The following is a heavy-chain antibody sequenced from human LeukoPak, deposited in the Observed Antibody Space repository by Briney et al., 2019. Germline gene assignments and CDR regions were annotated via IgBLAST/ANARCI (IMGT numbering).Heavy chain of an antibody. V-gene: IGHV3-48*04. CDR1: GFTFSSYS. Sequence: GGSLRLSCAASGFTFSSYSMNWVRQAPGKGLEWVSYISSSGSTIYYADSVKGRFTISRDNAKNSLYLQMNSLRAEDTAVYYCARRMDAYYYGSGSSWGQGTLVTVSS. CDR3: ARRMDAYYYGSGSS. D-gene: IGHD3-10*01. CDR2: ISSSGSTI. J-gene: IGHJ5*02.